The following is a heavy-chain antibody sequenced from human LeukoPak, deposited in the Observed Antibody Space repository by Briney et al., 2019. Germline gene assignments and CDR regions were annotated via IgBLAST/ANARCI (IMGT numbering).Heavy chain of an antibody. J-gene: IGHJ6*02. CDR3: ARDYYYYGMDV. CDR2: INSDGSST. Sequence: GGSLRLSCAASGFTFSSYWMHWVRRAPGKGLVWVSRINSDGSSTSYADSVKGRFTISRDNAKNTLYLQMNSLRAEDTAVYYCARDYYYYGMDVWGQGTTVTVSS. V-gene: IGHV3-74*01. CDR1: GFTFSSYW.